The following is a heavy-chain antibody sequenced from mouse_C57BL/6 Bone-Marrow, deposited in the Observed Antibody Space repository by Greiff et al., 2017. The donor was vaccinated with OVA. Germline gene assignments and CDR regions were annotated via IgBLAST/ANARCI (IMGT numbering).Heavy chain of an antibody. D-gene: IGHD3-2*02. J-gene: IGHJ4*01. CDR1: GFSLTSYA. CDR2: IWTGGGT. Sequence: QVQLQQSGPGLVAPSQSLSITCTVSGFSLTSYAISWVRQPPGKGLEWLGVIWTGGGTNYNSALKSRLSISKDNSKSQVFLKMNSLQTDDTARYYCARQLRPHYYAMDYWGQGTSVTVAS. V-gene: IGHV2-9-1*01. CDR3: ARQLRPHYYAMDY.